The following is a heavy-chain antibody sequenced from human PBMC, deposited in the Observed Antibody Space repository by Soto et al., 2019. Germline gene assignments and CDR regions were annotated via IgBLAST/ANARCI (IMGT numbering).Heavy chain of an antibody. V-gene: IGHV4-39*01. J-gene: IGHJ6*03. CDR2: IYYGGST. CDR3: ARSAYYSCHFMDV. Sequence: QLHLLESGPGLVKPSATLSLTCTVSGGSISSSSYYWGWIRQPPGQGLEWIGSIYYGGSTYYNPSLKSRVSISVDRSKNQFSLHLSSVTAADAAVYYCARSAYYSCHFMDVWGKGTTVTVSS. CDR1: GGSISSSSYY.